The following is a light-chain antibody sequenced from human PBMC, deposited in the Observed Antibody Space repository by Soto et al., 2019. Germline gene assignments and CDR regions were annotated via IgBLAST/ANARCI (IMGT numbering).Light chain of an antibody. CDR1: QSLLHSNGYNY. Sequence: DIVMTQSPLSLAVTPGEPASISCRSSQSLLHSNGYNYFDWYLQKPGQSPQLLIYLGSNRAPGVPDRFNGSGSGTDFTLKISRVEAADVGVYYCMQALQTPLTFGGGTKVEIK. CDR2: LGS. J-gene: IGKJ4*01. V-gene: IGKV2-28*01. CDR3: MQALQTPLT.